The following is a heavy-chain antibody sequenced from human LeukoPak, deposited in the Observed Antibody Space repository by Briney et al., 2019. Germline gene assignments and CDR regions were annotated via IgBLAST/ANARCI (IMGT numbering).Heavy chain of an antibody. CDR3: AKVKSGYYTHFDY. CDR2: IRYDGSNK. CDR1: GFTFSIYW. D-gene: IGHD3-22*01. Sequence: GGSLRLSCAASGFTFSIYWMSWVRQAPGKGLEWVAFIRYDGSNKYYADSVKGRFTISRDNSKNTLYLQMNSLRAEDTAVYYCAKVKSGYYTHFDYWGQGTLVTVSS. J-gene: IGHJ4*02. V-gene: IGHV3-30*02.